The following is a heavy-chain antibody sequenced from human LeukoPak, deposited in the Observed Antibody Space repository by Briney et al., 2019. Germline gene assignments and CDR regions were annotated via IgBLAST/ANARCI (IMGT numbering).Heavy chain of an antibody. D-gene: IGHD1-26*01. Sequence: PGASLRLSCGASGFTFSRHAMSWGRQAPGKGLGWVSAISCRGGSTYYADSVKGRFTISRDNSKTTLYLQMNRLRAEDTAVYYRAKTSGRYSLDGGNRFDPCGQGTLVTVSS. CDR3: AKTSGRYSLDGGNRFDP. CDR2: ISCRGGST. V-gene: IGHV3-23*01. J-gene: IGHJ5*02. CDR1: GFTFSRHA.